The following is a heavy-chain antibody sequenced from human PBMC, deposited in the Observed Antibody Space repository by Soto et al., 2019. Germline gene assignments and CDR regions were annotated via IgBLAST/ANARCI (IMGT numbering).Heavy chain of an antibody. CDR3: ARGGAYYYGSGGGLYYFDY. CDR2: INHSGST. D-gene: IGHD3-10*01. V-gene: IGHV4-34*01. CDR1: GGSFSGYY. Sequence: SETLSLTCAVYGGSFSGYYWSWIRQPPGKGLEWIGEINHSGSTNYNPSLKSRVTISVDTSKNQFSLKLSSVTAADTAVYYCARGGAYYYGSGGGLYYFDYWGQGTLVTVSS. J-gene: IGHJ4*02.